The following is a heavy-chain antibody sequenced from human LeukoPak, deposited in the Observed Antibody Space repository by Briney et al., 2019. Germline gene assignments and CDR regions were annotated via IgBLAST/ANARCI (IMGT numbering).Heavy chain of an antibody. CDR1: GGSISSSSYY. Sequence: ETLSLTCTVSGGSISSSSYYWGWIRQPPGKGLEWVSAISGSGGSTYYADSVKGRFTISRDNSKNTLYLQMNSLRAEDTAVYYCAKFALRVGDPEADWGQGTLVTVSS. CDR3: AKFALRVGDPEAD. CDR2: ISGSGGST. D-gene: IGHD1-26*01. V-gene: IGHV3-23*01. J-gene: IGHJ4*02.